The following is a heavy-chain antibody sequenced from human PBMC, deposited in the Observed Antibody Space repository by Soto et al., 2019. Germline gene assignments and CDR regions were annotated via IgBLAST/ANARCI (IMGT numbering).Heavy chain of an antibody. CDR1: GYTFNIYA. CDR3: VRDDRDYCRSTICPYFDF. J-gene: IGHJ4*01. D-gene: IGHD2-2*01. CDR2: ISPYNGTT. Sequence: ASVKVSCKASGYTFNIYAISWVRQAPGQRLEWMAWISPYNGTTHYARNVQGRVTVTTDTSTTTAYMELRDLRSDDTAVYYCVRDDRDYCRSTICPYFDFWG. V-gene: IGHV1-18*01.